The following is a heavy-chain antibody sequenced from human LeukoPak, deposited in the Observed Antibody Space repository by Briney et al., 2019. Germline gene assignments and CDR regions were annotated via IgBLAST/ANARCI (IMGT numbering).Heavy chain of an antibody. Sequence: GGSLRLSCVASGFNFRDYGIHWVRQAPGKGLEWVAAMSYDESFDYYGESEKGRFIISRDNSMNTMYLQMNSLRVADTAVYFCAKERQRGISYGGGPFDSWGQGILVTVSS. CDR2: MSYDESFD. D-gene: IGHD3-16*01. CDR3: AKERQRGISYGGGPFDS. CDR1: GFNFRDYG. V-gene: IGHV3-30*18. J-gene: IGHJ4*02.